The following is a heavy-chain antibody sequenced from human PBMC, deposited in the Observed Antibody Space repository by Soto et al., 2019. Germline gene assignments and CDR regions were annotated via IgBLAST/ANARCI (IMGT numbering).Heavy chain of an antibody. Sequence: SGDGVSIDSGGWNWIKKSTSRGLEWLGRTFYRSKWYNDYAVSLKGRISINADTSKNQFSLQLNSVTPEDTAVYYCARVESTESEYSHGMDAWGHGTTVTVSS. V-gene: IGHV6-1*01. CDR2: TFYRSKWYN. J-gene: IGHJ6*02. CDR3: ARVESTESEYSHGMDA. CDR1: GDGVSIDSGG. D-gene: IGHD1-26*01.